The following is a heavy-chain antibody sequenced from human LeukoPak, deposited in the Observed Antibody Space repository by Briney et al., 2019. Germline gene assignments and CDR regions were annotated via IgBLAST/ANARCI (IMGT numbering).Heavy chain of an antibody. J-gene: IGHJ3*02. CDR2: ISSGDSTT. CDR3: ARGGYCSSSICYYFNAFDI. V-gene: IGHV3-48*03. D-gene: IGHD2-2*01. CDR1: GFTFDDYG. Sequence: GGSLRLSCAASGFTFDDYGMSWVRQAPGKGLEWVSYISSGDSTTYYADSVRGRFTISRDNAKNSLYLQMNSLRAEDTAVYYCARGGYCSSSICYYFNAFDIWGQGTMVTVSS.